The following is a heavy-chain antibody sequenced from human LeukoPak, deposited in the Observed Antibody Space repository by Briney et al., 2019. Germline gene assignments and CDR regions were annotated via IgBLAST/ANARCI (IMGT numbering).Heavy chain of an antibody. CDR3: ARGVYYYHSGGYYDFDY. CDR1: GDTFTNYW. D-gene: IGHD3-22*01. V-gene: IGHV1-46*01. Sequence: GASVKVSCKTSGDTFTNYWVRWVRQAPGQGLQWMGFINAGGGATTYAQNFQGRVTMTRDTSSSTVYLDLSSLRSEDTAVYYCARGVYYYHSGGYYDFDYWGQGTLVTVSS. CDR2: INAGGGAT. J-gene: IGHJ4*02.